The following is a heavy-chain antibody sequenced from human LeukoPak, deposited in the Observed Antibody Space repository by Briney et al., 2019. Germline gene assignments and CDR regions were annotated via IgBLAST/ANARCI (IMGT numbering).Heavy chain of an antibody. CDR1: GYSFTSYW. CDR3: ARHGAVAGTSY. D-gene: IGHD6-19*01. V-gene: IGHV5-51*01. J-gene: IGHJ4*02. Sequence: GESLKISCKCSGYSFTSYWIGWVRQMPGKLLEWMGIIYPGGSDTRYSPSFQGQVTISADKSISTAYLQWSSLKASDTAMHYCARHGAVAGTSYWGQGTLVTVSS. CDR2: IYPGGSDT.